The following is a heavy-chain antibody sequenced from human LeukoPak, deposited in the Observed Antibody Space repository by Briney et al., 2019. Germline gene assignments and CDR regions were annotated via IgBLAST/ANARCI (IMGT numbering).Heavy chain of an antibody. J-gene: IGHJ2*01. CDR3: ARDRYTVVSWYFDL. CDR2: IYYSGST. D-gene: IGHD4-23*01. Sequence: PSQTLSLTCTVSGGSISSGGYYGSWIRQHPGKGPEWIGYIYYSGSTYYNPSLKSRVTISVDTSKNQFSLKLSSVTAADTAVYYCARDRYTVVSWYFDLWGRGTLVTVSS. CDR1: GGSISSGGYY. V-gene: IGHV4-31*03.